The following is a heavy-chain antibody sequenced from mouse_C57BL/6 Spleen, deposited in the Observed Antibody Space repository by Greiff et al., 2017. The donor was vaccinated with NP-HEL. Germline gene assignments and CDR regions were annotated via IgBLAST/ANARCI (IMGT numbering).Heavy chain of an antibody. V-gene: IGHV1-5*01. J-gene: IGHJ1*03. CDR3: TRSEDLYGDYYDRYFDD. D-gene: IGHD2-3*01. CDR1: GYTFTSYW. CDR2: IYPGNSDT. Sequence: VQLKESGTVLARPGASVKMSCKTSGYTFTSYWMHWVKQRPGQGLEWIGAIYPGNSDTRYNQKFKGKAKLTAVPSSSTAYMELSSLTNEDSAVYYCTRSEDLYGDYYDRYFDDWGTGTTVTVSS.